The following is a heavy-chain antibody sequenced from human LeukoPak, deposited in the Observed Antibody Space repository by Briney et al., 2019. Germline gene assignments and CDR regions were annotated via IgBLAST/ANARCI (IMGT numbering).Heavy chain of an antibody. V-gene: IGHV6-1*01. CDR3: ARDQIEMATITDYYYGMDV. D-gene: IGHD5-24*01. J-gene: IGHJ6*02. CDR2: TYYRSKWYN. Sequence: SRTLSLTCAISGDSVSSNSAAWNWIRQSPSRGLEWLGRTYYRSKWYNDYAVSVKSRITINPDTSKNQFSLQLNSVTPEDTAVYYCARDQIEMATITDYYYGMDVWGQGTTVTVSS. CDR1: GDSVSSNSAA.